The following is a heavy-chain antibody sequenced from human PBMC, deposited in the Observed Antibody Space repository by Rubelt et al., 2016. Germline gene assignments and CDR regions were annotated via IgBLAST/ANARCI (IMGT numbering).Heavy chain of an antibody. J-gene: IGHJ4*02. D-gene: IGHD6-19*01. CDR2: INGGNGNT. CDR3: AREGLAVAHDY. V-gene: IGHV1-3*01. CDR1: GYTFTSYA. Sequence: QVQLVQSGAEVKKPGASVKVSCKASGYTFTSYAMHWVRQAPGQRLEWMGWINGGNGNTKCSKKFQGRVTITRDTSASTAYMELSSLRAEDTAVYYCAREGLAVAHDYWGQGTLVTVSS.